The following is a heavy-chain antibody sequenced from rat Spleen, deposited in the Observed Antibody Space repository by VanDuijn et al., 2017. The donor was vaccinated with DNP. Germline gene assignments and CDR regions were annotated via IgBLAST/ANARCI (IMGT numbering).Heavy chain of an antibody. Sequence: EVQLQESGPGLVKPSQSLSLTCSVTAYSITTNYWGWIRKFPGNKMEWVGHINYSGGTSYNPSLKSRISITRDTSNNQFFLQLKSVTTEDTATYYCARGNDDYYPNWYFDFWGPGTMVTVSS. CDR2: INYSGGT. CDR1: AYSITTNY. V-gene: IGHV3-1*01. D-gene: IGHD1-12*03. J-gene: IGHJ1*01. CDR3: ARGNDDYYPNWYFDF.